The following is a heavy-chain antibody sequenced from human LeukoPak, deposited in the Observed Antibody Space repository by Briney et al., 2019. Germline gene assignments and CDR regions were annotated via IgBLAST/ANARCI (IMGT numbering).Heavy chain of an antibody. J-gene: IGHJ3*02. CDR3: AKADATIGGAFDI. V-gene: IGHV3-23*01. CDR2: ISGTSDTT. CDR1: GFIFKNYA. D-gene: IGHD3-3*01. Sequence: PGGSLRLSCAASGFIFKNYAMSWVRQAPGKGQEWVSIISGTSDTTRYGDSVRGRFTTSRDNPRNTLYLQMNSLRVDDTAVYYCAKADATIGGAFDIWGQGTMVTVSS.